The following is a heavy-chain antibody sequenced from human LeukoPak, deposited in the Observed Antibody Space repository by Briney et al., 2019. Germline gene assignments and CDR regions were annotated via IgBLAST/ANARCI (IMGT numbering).Heavy chain of an antibody. V-gene: IGHV4-38-2*02. CDR3: ARAGTSDYDFDY. D-gene: IGHD4-17*01. J-gene: IGHJ4*02. Sequence: PSETLSLTCTVSDYSISSHYYWGWIRQPPGKGLEWIGSIYHSGSTYYSPSLKSRDTISVDTSKNQFSLKLSSVTAADTAVYYCARAGTSDYDFDYWGQGTLVTVSS. CDR2: IYHSGST. CDR1: DYSISSHYY.